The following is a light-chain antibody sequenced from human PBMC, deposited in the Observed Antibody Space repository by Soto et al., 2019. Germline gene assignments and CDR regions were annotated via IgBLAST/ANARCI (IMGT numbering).Light chain of an antibody. CDR3: QQYNSYSRT. V-gene: IGKV1-5*03. CDR1: ESISSW. Sequence: DIQMTQSPSTLSASVGDRVTITCRASESISSWLAWYQQKPGKAPNLLIYKASNLQSGVPSRFSGSGSGTEFTLTISSLQPDDFATYYCQQYNSYSRTFGQGTKVEI. J-gene: IGKJ2*02. CDR2: KAS.